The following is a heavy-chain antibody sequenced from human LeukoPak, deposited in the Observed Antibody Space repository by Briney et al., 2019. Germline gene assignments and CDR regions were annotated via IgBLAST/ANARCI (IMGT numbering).Heavy chain of an antibody. J-gene: IGHJ4*02. D-gene: IGHD5-12*01. Sequence: GGSLRLSCAASGFTFSSYAMNWVRQAPGKGLEWVSSISSSSSYIYYADSVKGRFTISRDNAKNSLYLQMNSLRAEDTAVYYCARDPLRGYSGPEDYWGQGTLVTVS. CDR1: GFTFSSYA. V-gene: IGHV3-21*01. CDR2: ISSSSSYI. CDR3: ARDPLRGYSGPEDY.